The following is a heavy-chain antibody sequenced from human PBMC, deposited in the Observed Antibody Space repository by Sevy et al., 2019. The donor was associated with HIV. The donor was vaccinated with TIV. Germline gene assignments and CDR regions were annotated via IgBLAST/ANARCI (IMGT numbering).Heavy chain of an antibody. CDR2: IRSKDYGGAT. CDR1: GFTFGDYA. D-gene: IGHD3-22*01. CDR3: TRGYYYDSSGYSDY. J-gene: IGHJ4*02. V-gene: IGHV3-49*03. Sequence: GGSLRLSCTGSGFTFGDYAMSWFRQAPGMGLEWVGFIRSKDYGGATEYAASVKRRFTISSDDSKSIADLQMNSLKTEDTAVYYCTRGYYYDSSGYSDYWGQGTLVTVSS.